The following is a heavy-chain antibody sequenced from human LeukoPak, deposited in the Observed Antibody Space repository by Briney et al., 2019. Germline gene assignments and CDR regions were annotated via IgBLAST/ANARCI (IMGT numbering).Heavy chain of an antibody. CDR3: ARAPTPDILTGYFPWFDP. V-gene: IGHV4-30-2*01. CDR2: IYHSGST. J-gene: IGHJ5*02. CDR1: GGSISSGGYY. D-gene: IGHD3-9*01. Sequence: SETLSLTCTVSGGSISSGGYYWSWIRQPPGKGLEWIGYIYHSGSTYYNPSLKSRVTISVDRSKNQFSLKLSSVTAADTAVYYCARAPTPDILTGYFPWFDPWGQGTLVTVSS.